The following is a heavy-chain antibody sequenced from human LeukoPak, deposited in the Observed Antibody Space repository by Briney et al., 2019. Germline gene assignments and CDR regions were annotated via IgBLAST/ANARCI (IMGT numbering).Heavy chain of an antibody. J-gene: IGHJ4*02. D-gene: IGHD2-8*01. CDR3: ARDGDAIIDY. CDR2: IYTSGST. CDR1: GGSISSGSYY. V-gene: IGHV4-61*02. Sequence: SETLPLTCTVSGGSISSGSYYWSWIRQPAGKGLGWIGRIYTSGSTNYNPSLKSRVTISVDTSKNQFSLKLSSVTAADTAVYYCARDGDAIIDYWGQGTLVTVSS.